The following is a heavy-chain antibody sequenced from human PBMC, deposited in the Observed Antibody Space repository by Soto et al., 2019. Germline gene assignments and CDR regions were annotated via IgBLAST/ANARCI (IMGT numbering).Heavy chain of an antibody. CDR3: ARAILWFGESAPWDFDY. Sequence: QVQLQELGPGLVKPSQTLSLTCTVSGGSISSGDYYWSWIRQPPGKGLEWIGYIYYSGSTYYNPSLKSRVTISVDTSKNQFSLKLSSVTAADTAVYYCARAILWFGESAPWDFDYWGQGTLVTVSS. V-gene: IGHV4-30-4*01. J-gene: IGHJ4*02. D-gene: IGHD3-10*01. CDR2: IYYSGST. CDR1: GGSISSGDYY.